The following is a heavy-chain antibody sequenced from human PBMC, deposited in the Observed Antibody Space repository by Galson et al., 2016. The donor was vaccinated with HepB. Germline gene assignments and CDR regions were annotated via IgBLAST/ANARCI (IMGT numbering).Heavy chain of an antibody. Sequence: TLSLTCAVSGGSISSGGYSWSWIRQPPGKGLEWIGYIYHSGSTYYNPSLKSRVTISVDRSKNQFSLKLSSVTAADTAVYCCARGEYYDFWSGYHGMDVWGQGTTVTVSS. CDR3: ARGEYYDFWSGYHGMDV. CDR1: GGSISSGGYS. CDR2: IYHSGST. D-gene: IGHD3-3*01. V-gene: IGHV4-30-2*01. J-gene: IGHJ6*02.